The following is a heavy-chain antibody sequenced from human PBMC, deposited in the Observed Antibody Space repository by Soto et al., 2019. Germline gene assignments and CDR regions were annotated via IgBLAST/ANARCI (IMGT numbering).Heavy chain of an antibody. J-gene: IGHJ5*02. CDR3: ARDLRKQLVSRNWFDP. V-gene: IGHV1-69*13. D-gene: IGHD6-6*01. CDR1: GGTFSSYA. Sequence: SVKVSCKASGGTFSSYAISWVRQAPGQGLEWMGGIIPIFGTANYAQKFQGRVTITADESTSTAYMELSSLRSEDTAVYYCARDLRKQLVSRNWFDPWGQGTPVTVSS. CDR2: IIPIFGTA.